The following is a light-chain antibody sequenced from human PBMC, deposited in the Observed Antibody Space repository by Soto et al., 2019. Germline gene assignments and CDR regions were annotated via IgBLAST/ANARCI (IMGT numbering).Light chain of an antibody. CDR1: QSILYSSDNKNY. CDR3: QQFYTSLYT. CDR2: WAS. Sequence: IVMTQSPDSLAVSLGERATINCKSSQSILYSSDNKNYLAWYQQKPGQPPKLLIYWASTRESGVPDRFSGSGSETDFTLSISSLQAEDVAVYYCQQFYTSLYTFGQGTKLEIK. V-gene: IGKV4-1*01. J-gene: IGKJ2*01.